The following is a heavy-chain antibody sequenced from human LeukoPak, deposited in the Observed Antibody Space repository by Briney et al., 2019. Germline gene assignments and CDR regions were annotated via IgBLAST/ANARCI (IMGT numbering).Heavy chain of an antibody. CDR3: ARHRALAAAGPNWFDP. CDR1: GGSISSSSYY. V-gene: IGHV4-39*01. J-gene: IGHJ5*02. CDR2: IYYSGST. D-gene: IGHD6-13*01. Sequence: SETLSLTCTVSGGSISSSSYYWGWIRQPPGKGLEWIGSIYYSGSTYYNPSLKSRVTISVDTSKNQFSLKLSSVTAADTAVYYCARHRALAAAGPNWFDPWGQGTLVTVSS.